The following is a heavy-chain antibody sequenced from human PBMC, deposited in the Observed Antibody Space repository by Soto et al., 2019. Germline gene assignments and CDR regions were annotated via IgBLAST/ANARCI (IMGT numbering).Heavy chain of an antibody. CDR1: GGSVSGDKNY. J-gene: IGHJ3*01. CDR3: ATSPRFAFDF. V-gene: IGHV4-61*01. D-gene: IGHD3-16*01. Sequence: QVQLQESGPGLVKPSETLALTCSVSGGSVSGDKNYWSWIRQSPGKGLEWTGFISYSGATIYNPSLTSRLTISVDRSKSQISLRLSSVTASDTALYYCATSPRFAFDFWGQGTTVIVSS. CDR2: ISYSGAT.